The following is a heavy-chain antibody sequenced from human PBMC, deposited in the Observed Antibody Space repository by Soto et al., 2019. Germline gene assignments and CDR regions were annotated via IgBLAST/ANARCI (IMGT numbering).Heavy chain of an antibody. CDR2: ISAYNGNT. V-gene: IGHV1-18*04. Sequence: ASVKVSCKASGYTFTSYGISWVRQAPGQGLEWMGWISAYNGNTNYAQKLQGIVTMTTDTSTSTSYMELRSLRSDDTAVYYCARLGYDFWSGYYNYFDYWGQGTLVTVSS. D-gene: IGHD3-3*01. J-gene: IGHJ4*02. CDR1: GYTFTSYG. CDR3: ARLGYDFWSGYYNYFDY.